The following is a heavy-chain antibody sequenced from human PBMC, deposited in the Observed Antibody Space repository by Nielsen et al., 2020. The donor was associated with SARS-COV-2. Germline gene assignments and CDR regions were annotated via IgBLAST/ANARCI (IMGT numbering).Heavy chain of an antibody. J-gene: IGHJ4*02. CDR1: GFTFSSYG. Sequence: GGSLRLSCAASGFTFSSYGMHWVRQAPGKGLEWVAVISYDGSNKYYADSVKGRFTISRDNSKNTLYLQMNNLRAEDTAVYYCAKSYSSGWNFDYWGQGTLVTVSS. V-gene: IGHV3-30*18. D-gene: IGHD6-19*01. CDR2: ISYDGSNK. CDR3: AKSYSSGWNFDY.